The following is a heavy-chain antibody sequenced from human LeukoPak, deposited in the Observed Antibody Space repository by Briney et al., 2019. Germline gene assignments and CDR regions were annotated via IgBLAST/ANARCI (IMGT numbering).Heavy chain of an antibody. D-gene: IGHD3-9*01. Sequence: ASVTVSFKASGYTFTSYGISWVRQAPGQGLEWMGWISAYNGNTNYAQKLQGRITMTTDTSTSTAYMELRSLRSDDTAVYYCARDRHYDILTGYSPADYWGQGTLVTVSS. V-gene: IGHV1-18*01. CDR1: GYTFTSYG. J-gene: IGHJ4*02. CDR2: ISAYNGNT. CDR3: ARDRHYDILTGYSPADY.